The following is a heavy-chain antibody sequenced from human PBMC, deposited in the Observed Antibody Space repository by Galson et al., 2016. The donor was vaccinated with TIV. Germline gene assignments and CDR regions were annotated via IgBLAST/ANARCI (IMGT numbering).Heavy chain of an antibody. J-gene: IGHJ4*02. V-gene: IGHV3-74*01. CDR2: LNSDGSRT. CDR1: GFTFSNYW. Sequence: SLRLSCAASGFTFSNYWMYWVRQVPGKGLVWVSRLNSDGSRTAYADSVNFRFTISRDNAKNTLFLQMNSLRADDTALYYCARGLYEEYSVGLDSWGQGTLVTVSS. CDR3: ARGLYEEYSVGLDS. D-gene: IGHD3-10*02.